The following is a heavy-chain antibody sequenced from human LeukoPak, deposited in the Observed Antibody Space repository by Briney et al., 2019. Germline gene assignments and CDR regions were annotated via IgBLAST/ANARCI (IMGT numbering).Heavy chain of an antibody. V-gene: IGHV1-46*01. D-gene: IGHD3-10*01. Sequence: GASVKVSCKASGYTFTSYYMHWVRQAPGQGLEWMGIINPSGGSTSYAQKFQGRVTMTRDTSTSTVYMELSSLRSEDTAVYYCARAITMVRGVIIWGYCFDYWGQGTLVTVSS. CDR3: ARAITMVRGVIIWGYCFDY. CDR1: GYTFTSYY. CDR2: INPSGGST. J-gene: IGHJ4*02.